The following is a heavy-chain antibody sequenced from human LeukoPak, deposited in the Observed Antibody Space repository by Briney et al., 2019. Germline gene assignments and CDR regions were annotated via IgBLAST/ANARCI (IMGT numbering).Heavy chain of an antibody. CDR3: ARHIAAAGRIFDY. J-gene: IGHJ4*02. D-gene: IGHD6-13*01. V-gene: IGHV5-51*01. CDR1: GYSFTSYW. CDR2: IYPGDSDT. Sequence: GESLKISCKGFGYSFTSYWIGWVRQMPGKGLEWMGIIYPGDSDTRYSPSFQGQVTISADKSISTAYLQWSSLKASDTAMYYCARHIAAAGRIFDYWGQGTLVTVSS.